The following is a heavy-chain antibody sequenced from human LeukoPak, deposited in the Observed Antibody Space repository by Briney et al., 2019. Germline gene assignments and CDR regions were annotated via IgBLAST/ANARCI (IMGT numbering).Heavy chain of an antibody. D-gene: IGHD2-21*02. CDR1: GFTFSSYS. CDR2: ISSSSSYI. V-gene: IGHV3-21*01. J-gene: IGHJ3*02. Sequence: GGSLRLSCAASGFTFSSYSMNWVRQAPGKGLEWVSSISSSSSYIYYADSVKGRFTISRDNAKNSLYLQMNSLRAEDTAVYYCARDRCGGVCFLPGAFDIWGQGTMVTVSS. CDR3: ARDRCGGVCFLPGAFDI.